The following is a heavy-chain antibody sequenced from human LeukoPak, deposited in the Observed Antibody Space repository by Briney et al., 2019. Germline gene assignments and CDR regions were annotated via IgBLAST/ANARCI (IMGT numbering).Heavy chain of an antibody. V-gene: IGHV4-4*02. D-gene: IGHD2-2*01. J-gene: IGHJ3*02. CDR3: ARGLSRSFAFDI. Sequence: SGTLSLTCAVSGGSISSSNWWSWVRPPPGKGLQWIGEIYHSGSTNYNPSLKSRVTISVDKSENQFSLKLSSVTAADTAVYYCARGLSRSFAFDIWGQGTMVTVSS. CDR2: IYHSGST. CDR1: GGSISSSNW.